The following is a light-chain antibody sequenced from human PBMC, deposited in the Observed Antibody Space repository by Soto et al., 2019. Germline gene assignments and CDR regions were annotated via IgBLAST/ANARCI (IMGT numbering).Light chain of an antibody. V-gene: IGKV1-5*03. CDR2: TAS. CDR1: QSISTW. Sequence: DIQMTQSHSTLSASVGDRVTITCRASQSISTWLAWYQQKPGKAPKLLIYTASNLERGVPSRFSGSGSGTEFTLTISSLQPDDFATYYCQQHNIYPRTFGQGTKVEI. J-gene: IGKJ1*01. CDR3: QQHNIYPRT.